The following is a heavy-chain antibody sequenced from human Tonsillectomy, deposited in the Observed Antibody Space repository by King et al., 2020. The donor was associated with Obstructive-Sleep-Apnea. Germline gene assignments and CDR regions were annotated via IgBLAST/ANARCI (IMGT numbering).Heavy chain of an antibody. CDR2: VWFDVTNE. D-gene: IGHD3-10*01. CDR3: ARDPGPMVRQINAPRPAMAVADGMDV. J-gene: IGHJ6*02. CDR1: GFAFDEVG. V-gene: IGHV3-33*01. Sequence: VQLVESGGGVVQSGRSLRLSCAASGFAFDEVGMHWVRQAPGKGLEWVALVWFDVTNERYTDSVEGRFIISRDDRKCPLFLHMNSLRHEDTAVYYCARDPGPMVRQINAPRPAMAVADGMDVWGQGTTVTVSS.